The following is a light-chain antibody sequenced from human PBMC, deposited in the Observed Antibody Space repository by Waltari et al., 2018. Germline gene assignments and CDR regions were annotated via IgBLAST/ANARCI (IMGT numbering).Light chain of an antibody. CDR1: NRRHKY. CDR2: QDD. J-gene: IGLJ3*02. V-gene: IGLV3-1*01. CDR3: QAWDDTTAWV. Sequence: SYKLTQTPSLAVSPGQTASIACSGENRRHKYVSGYQQKTGQSPELVIYQDDKRPSGSPERFSGSNLRDTATLTISGTQPMDEADYYCQAWDDTTAWVFGGGTKLTVL.